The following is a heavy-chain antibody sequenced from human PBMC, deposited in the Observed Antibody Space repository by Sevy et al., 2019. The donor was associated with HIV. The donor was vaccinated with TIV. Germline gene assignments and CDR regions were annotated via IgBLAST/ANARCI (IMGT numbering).Heavy chain of an antibody. D-gene: IGHD1-26*01. J-gene: IGHJ4*02. V-gene: IGHV4-59*11. CDR1: GGSITSLY. CDR2: IYYNGHI. CDR3: AGENAWGRGYS. Sequence: SETLSLTCTVSGGSITSLYWNWIRQPPGKGLEWIANIYYNGHINYNPSLKSRFTLSLDTSKNQFSLRLSSVTAADTVMYYCAGENAWGRGYSWGQGTLVTVSS.